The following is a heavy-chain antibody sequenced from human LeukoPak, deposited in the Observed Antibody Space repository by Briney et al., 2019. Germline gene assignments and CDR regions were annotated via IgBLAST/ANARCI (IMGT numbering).Heavy chain of an antibody. Sequence: GGSLRLSCAASGFTFSRYAMSWVRQAPGKGLECVANIKQDGSEKYYVDSVKGRFTISRDNAKNSLYLQMNSLRAEDTAVYYCATERWLQDYYYYGMDVWGQGTTVTVSS. CDR1: GFTFSRYA. D-gene: IGHD5-24*01. V-gene: IGHV3-7*03. CDR3: ATERWLQDYYYYGMDV. J-gene: IGHJ6*02. CDR2: IKQDGSEK.